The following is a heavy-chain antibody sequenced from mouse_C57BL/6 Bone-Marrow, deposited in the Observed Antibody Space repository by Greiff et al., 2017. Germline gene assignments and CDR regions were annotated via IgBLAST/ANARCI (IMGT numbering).Heavy chain of an antibody. D-gene: IGHD1-1*01. Sequence: EVQRVESGGDLVKPGGSLILSCAASGFTFSSYGMSWVRQTPDKRLEWVATISSGGSYTYYPDSVKGRFTISRDNAKNTLYLQMSSLKSEDTAMYYCGRLYYGSSYGYWGQGTTLTVSS. V-gene: IGHV5-6*01. J-gene: IGHJ2*01. CDR2: ISSGGSYT. CDR3: GRLYYGSSYGY. CDR1: GFTFSSYG.